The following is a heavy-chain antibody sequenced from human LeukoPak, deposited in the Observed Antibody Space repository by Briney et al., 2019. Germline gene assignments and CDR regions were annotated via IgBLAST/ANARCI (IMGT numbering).Heavy chain of an antibody. J-gene: IGHJ4*02. D-gene: IGHD3-22*01. CDR1: VYTFTNYG. CDR3: ARDLTPRRNYDNSGHQIVSAF. Sequence: ASVKVSCKASVYTFTNYGISWVRQAPGQGLGCIGWIIAYNGNTKYVQKFQGRVTMTTDTSTSTAYMELRSLRYDDTAVYYCARDLTPRRNYDNSGHQIVSAFWGQGTLVTVSS. V-gene: IGHV1-18*01. CDR2: IIAYNGNT.